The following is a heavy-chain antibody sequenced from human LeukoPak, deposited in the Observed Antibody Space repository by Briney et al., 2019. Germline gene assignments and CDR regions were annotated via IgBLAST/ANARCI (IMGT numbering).Heavy chain of an antibody. V-gene: IGHV3-21*01. J-gene: IGHJ4*02. CDR2: ISSSSSYI. CDR3: ARDGRGNYYGSGSRGRY. Sequence: GSLRLSCAASGFTFSSYSMNWVRQAPGKGLEWVSSISSSSSYIYYADSAKGRFTISRDNAKNSLYLQMNSLRAEDTAVYYRARDGRGNYYGSGSRGRYWGQGTLVTVTS. CDR1: GFTFSSYS. D-gene: IGHD3-10*01.